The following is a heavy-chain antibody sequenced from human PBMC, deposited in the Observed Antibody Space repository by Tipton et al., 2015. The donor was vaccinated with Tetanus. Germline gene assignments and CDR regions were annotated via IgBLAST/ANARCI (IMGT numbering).Heavy chain of an antibody. CDR1: GYNFTHYS. CDR3: ARRRSASLSGSYHWYFDI. CDR2: IDPRDSET. V-gene: IGHV5-51*01. D-gene: IGHD1-26*01. Sequence: QSGAEVKKPGESLKISCRGSGYNFTHYSIGWVRQMPGKGLEWVGIIDPRDSETFQGHVTISADKSISTAHLRWSSLEASDTAIYYCARRRSASLSGSYHWYFDIWGRDSLVIVSS. J-gene: IGHJ2*01.